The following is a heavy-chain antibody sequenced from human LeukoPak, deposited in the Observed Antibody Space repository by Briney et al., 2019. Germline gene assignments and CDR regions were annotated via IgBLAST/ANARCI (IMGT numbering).Heavy chain of an antibody. CDR3: ARQRHYYDSSYPAYYYYGMDV. D-gene: IGHD3-22*01. J-gene: IGHJ6*02. CDR1: GGSISSSNW. CDR2: IYHSGST. Sequence: SETLSLTCAVSGGSISSSNWWSWVRQPPGKGLEWIGEIYHSGSTNYNPSLKSRVTISVDKSKNQFSLKLSSMTAADTAVYYCARQRHYYDSSYPAYYYYGMDVWGQGTTVTVSS. V-gene: IGHV4-4*02.